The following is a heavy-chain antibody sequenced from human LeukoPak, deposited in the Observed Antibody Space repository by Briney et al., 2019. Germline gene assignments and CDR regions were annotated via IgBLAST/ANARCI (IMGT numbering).Heavy chain of an antibody. CDR1: GGSISSYY. Sequence: SETLSLTCTVSGGSISSYYWNWIRQPPGKGLEWIGYIYYGGSSSYNPSLKSRATISVDTPTSQLSLGLRSVTAADTAVYYCARAPLTPVMYDYWGQGTLVIVSS. V-gene: IGHV4-59*08. CDR2: IYYGGSS. D-gene: IGHD4-23*01. CDR3: ARAPLTPVMYDY. J-gene: IGHJ4*02.